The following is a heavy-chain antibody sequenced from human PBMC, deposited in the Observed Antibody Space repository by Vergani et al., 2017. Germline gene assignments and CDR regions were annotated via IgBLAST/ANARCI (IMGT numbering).Heavy chain of an antibody. CDR3: ARGSIDYGDYAYFDY. J-gene: IGHJ4*02. CDR1: GGSISSGGYY. CDR2: IYYSGST. Sequence: QVQLQESGPGLVKPSQTLSLTCTVSGGSISSGGYYWSWIRQHPGKGLEWIGYIYYSGSTYYNPSLKSRVTISVDTSKNQFSLKLSSVTAADTAVYYCARGSIDYGDYAYFDYWCQGTLVTVSS. D-gene: IGHD4-17*01. V-gene: IGHV4-31*03.